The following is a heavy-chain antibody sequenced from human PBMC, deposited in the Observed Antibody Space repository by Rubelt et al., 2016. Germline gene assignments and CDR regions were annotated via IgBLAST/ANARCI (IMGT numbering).Heavy chain of an antibody. CDR2: TSAYNGNT. V-gene: IGHV1-18*01. Sequence: QVQLVQSGTEVKKPGASVKVSCKASGYTFTSYGISWVRQAPGQGLEWMGWTSAYNGNTNYSQELQGRVTMTRDTSTGTAYMELRSLRSDDRAGYYCARLERRNPWFGPWGQGTLVTVSS. J-gene: IGHJ5*02. CDR1: GYTFTSYG. CDR3: ARLERRNPWFGP. D-gene: IGHD1-1*01.